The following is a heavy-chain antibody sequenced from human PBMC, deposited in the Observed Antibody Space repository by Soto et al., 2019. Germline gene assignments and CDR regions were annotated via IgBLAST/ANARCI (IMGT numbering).Heavy chain of an antibody. CDR3: ARRIAAAGTVLGGFDL. V-gene: IGHV3-7*01. J-gene: IGHJ2*01. CDR2: IKQDGSEK. Sequence: EVQLVESGGGLVQPGGSLRLSCAASGFTFSSYWMSWVRQAPGKGLEWVANIKQDGSEKYYVDSVRGRFTISRDNAKNSLYLQMNSLRAEDTAVYYCARRIAAAGTVLGGFDLWGRGTLVTVS. CDR1: GFTFSSYW. D-gene: IGHD6-13*01.